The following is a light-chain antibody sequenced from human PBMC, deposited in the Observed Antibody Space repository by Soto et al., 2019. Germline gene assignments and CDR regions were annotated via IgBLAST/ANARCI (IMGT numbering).Light chain of an antibody. CDR3: QQYNSFPIT. CDR2: KAS. CDR1: HTISSW. J-gene: IGKJ5*01. Sequence: DIQMTQSPSTLSAPVGDRVTITCRASHTISSWLAWYQQSPGKAPKLLIYKASSLESGVPSRFSGSGSGTEFTLTISSLQPDDFATYYCQQYNSFPITFGQGTRLEIK. V-gene: IGKV1-5*03.